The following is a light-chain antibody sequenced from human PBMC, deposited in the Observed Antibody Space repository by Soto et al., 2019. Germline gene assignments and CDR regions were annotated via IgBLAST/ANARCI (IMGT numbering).Light chain of an antibody. V-gene: IGLV2-14*01. J-gene: IGLJ1*01. CDR1: SSDVGVYNY. CDR3: RSYTSSSTYVFGTDSTYV. CDR2: EVS. Sequence: QSALTQPASVSGSPGQSITISCTGTSSDVGVYNYVSWYQQHPGKAPKLMIYEVSNRPSGVSNRFSGSKSGNTASLTISGLQAEDEADYYCRSYTSSSTYVFGTDSTYVFGTGTKVTV.